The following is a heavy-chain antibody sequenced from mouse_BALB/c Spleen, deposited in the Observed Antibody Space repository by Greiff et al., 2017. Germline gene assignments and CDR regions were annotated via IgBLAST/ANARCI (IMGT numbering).Heavy chain of an antibody. Sequence: EVKLQESGGGLVQPGGSLKLSCAASGFDFSRYWMSWVRQAPGKGLEWIGEINPDSSTINYTPSLKDKFIISRDNAKNTLYLQMSKVRSEDTALYYCARPLVRWYFDVWGAGTTVTVSS. D-gene: IGHD2-14*01. V-gene: IGHV4-1*02. J-gene: IGHJ1*01. CDR2: INPDSSTI. CDR3: ARPLVRWYFDV. CDR1: GFDFSRYW.